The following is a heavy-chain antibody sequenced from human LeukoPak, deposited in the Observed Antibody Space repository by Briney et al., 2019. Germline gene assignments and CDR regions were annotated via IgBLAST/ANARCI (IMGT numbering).Heavy chain of an antibody. CDR1: GFIFGDCT. CDR3: ARLRYYAMDV. Sequence: GGSLRLSCAASGFIFGDCTMNWVRQAPGKGLEWVSSISSSSSYIYYADSLKGRFTISRDNAKNSLYLQMNSLRAEDTAVYYCARLRYYAMDVWGQGTTVIVSS. CDR2: ISSSSSYI. J-gene: IGHJ6*02. V-gene: IGHV3-21*06.